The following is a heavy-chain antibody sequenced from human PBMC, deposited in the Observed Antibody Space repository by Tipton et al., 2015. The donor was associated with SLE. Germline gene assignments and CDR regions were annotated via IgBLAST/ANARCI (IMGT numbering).Heavy chain of an antibody. D-gene: IGHD3-16*02. CDR1: GGSFSGYY. V-gene: IGHV4-34*01. Sequence: TLSLTCAVYGGSFSGYYWSWIRQSPGKGLEWIGEINHSGNTNYNPSLTSRVTISVDTSKNQLSLKLSSVTAADTAVYYCASRYRSIEGYFQHWGQGTLVTVSS. J-gene: IGHJ1*01. CDR2: INHSGNT. CDR3: ASRYRSIEGYFQH.